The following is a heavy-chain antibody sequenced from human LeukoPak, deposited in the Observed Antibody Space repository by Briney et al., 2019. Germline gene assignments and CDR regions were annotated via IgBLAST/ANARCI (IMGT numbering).Heavy chain of an antibody. D-gene: IGHD6-19*01. J-gene: IGHJ4*02. V-gene: IGHV1-24*01. CDR3: ARPARIAVAGAAYDY. Sequence: ASVKVSCKVSGYTLTELSMHWVRQAPGKGLEWMGGFDPEDGETIYAQKFQGRVTMTRDMSTSTVYMELSSLRSEDTAVYYCARPARIAVAGAAYDYWGQGTLVTVSS. CDR2: FDPEDGET. CDR1: GYTLTELS.